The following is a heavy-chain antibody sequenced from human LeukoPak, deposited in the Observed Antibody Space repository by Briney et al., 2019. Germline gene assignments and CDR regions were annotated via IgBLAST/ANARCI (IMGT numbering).Heavy chain of an antibody. J-gene: IGHJ4*02. CDR3: ARQGSSTSCYVD. Sequence: GASVKVSCKASGYSFTGYYMHWVRQAPGQGLEWMGIINPSGGSTSYAQKFQGRVTMTRDTSTSTVYMELSSLRSEDTAVYYCARQGSSTSCYVDWGQGTLVTVSS. D-gene: IGHD2-2*01. CDR1: GYSFTGYY. V-gene: IGHV1-46*01. CDR2: INPSGGST.